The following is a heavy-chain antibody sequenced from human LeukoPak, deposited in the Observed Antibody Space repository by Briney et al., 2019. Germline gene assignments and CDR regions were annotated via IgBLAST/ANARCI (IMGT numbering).Heavy chain of an antibody. CDR3: ARDPPYELDYDY. J-gene: IGHJ4*02. D-gene: IGHD1-1*01. CDR1: GGTFSSYA. CDR2: IIPIFGTA. Sequence: SVKVSCKASGGTFSSYAISWVRQAPGQGLEWMGGIIPIFGTANYAQKFQGRVTITTDESTSTAYMELSSLRSEDTAVYYCARDPPYELDYDYWGQGTLVTVSS. V-gene: IGHV1-69*05.